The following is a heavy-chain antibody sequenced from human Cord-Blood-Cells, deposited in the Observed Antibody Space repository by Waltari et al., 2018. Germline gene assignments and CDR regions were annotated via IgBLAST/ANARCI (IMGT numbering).Heavy chain of an antibody. CDR2: IKQDGSEK. Sequence: EVQLVESGGGLVQHGGSLRLSCAASGFTFSSYWMRVVRQAPGKGLEWVANIKQDGSEKYYVDSVKGRFTISRDNAKNSLYLQMNSLRAEDTAVYYCARENDFWSGYYVDYWGQGTLVTVSS. D-gene: IGHD3-3*01. V-gene: IGHV3-7*01. CDR1: GFTFSSYW. J-gene: IGHJ4*02. CDR3: ARENDFWSGYYVDY.